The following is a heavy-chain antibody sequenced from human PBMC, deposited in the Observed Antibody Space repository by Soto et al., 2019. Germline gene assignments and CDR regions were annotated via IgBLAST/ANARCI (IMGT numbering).Heavy chain of an antibody. CDR1: GFNVSNSY. Sequence: GGSLRLSCAASGFNVSNSYMTWLRQAPGKGLEWASVIYTGGSTYYAASVKGRSSISRDSSKNMVFLHMNSLRVEDTAVYYCARATRYFGSFDSWGQGTLVTVSS. CDR3: ARATRYFGSFDS. V-gene: IGHV3-53*01. D-gene: IGHD1-1*01. CDR2: IYTGGST. J-gene: IGHJ4*02.